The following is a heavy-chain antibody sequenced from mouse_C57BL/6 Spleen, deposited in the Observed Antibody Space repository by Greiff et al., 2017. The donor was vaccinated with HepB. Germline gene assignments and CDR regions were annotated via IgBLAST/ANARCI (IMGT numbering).Heavy chain of an antibody. D-gene: IGHD1-1*01. Sequence: EVKLVESGPGLVKPSQTVFLTCTVTGISITTGNYRWSWIRQFPGNKLEWIGDIYYSGTITYNPSLTSRTTITRDTPKNQFFLEMNSLPAEDTATYYCARERVYYGSSYWFFDVWGTGTTVTVSS. J-gene: IGHJ1*03. CDR1: GISITTGNYR. CDR3: ARERVYYGSSYWFFDV. CDR2: IYYSGTI. V-gene: IGHV3-5*01.